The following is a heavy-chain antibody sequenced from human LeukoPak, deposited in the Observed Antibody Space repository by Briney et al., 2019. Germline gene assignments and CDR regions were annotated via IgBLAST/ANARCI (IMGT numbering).Heavy chain of an antibody. CDR2: IYYSGST. J-gene: IGHJ3*02. V-gene: IGHV4-59*08. CDR1: GGSISSYF. Sequence: SETLSLTCSVSGGSISSYFWSWIRQPPGKALEWIGYIYYSGSTNYNPSLKSRVTISVDTSKNQFSLKLSSVTAADTAVYYCARVGGDGYNYYAFDIWGQGTMVTVSS. D-gene: IGHD5-24*01. CDR3: ARVGGDGYNYYAFDI.